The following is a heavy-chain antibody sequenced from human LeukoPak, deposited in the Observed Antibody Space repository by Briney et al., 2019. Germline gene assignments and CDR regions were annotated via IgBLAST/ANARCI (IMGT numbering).Heavy chain of an antibody. CDR1: GFTFDDYG. CDR2: INWNGGST. J-gene: IGHJ4*02. CDR3: ASKYCSGESCSPDFEY. D-gene: IGHD2-15*01. Sequence: GGCLRLSCAASGFTFDDYGMSWVRQAPGKGLEWVSGINWNGGSTGYADSAKGRFTISRDNAKNSLYLQMNSLRVEDTAVYYCASKYCSGESCSPDFEYWGQGTLVTVSS. V-gene: IGHV3-20*04.